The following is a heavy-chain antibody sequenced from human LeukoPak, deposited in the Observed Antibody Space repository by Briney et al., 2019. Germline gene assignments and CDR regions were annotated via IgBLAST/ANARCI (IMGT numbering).Heavy chain of an antibody. J-gene: IGHJ3*02. CDR2: IYYSGST. CDR3: ARVNGDYGNGDAFDI. V-gene: IGHV4-30-4*01. CDR1: GGSISSGDYY. D-gene: IGHD4-17*01. Sequence: SETLSLTCTVSGGSISSGDYYWSWIRQPPGKGLEWIGYIYYSGSTYYNPSLKSRVTISVDTSKNQFSLKLSSVTAADTAVYYCARVNGDYGNGDAFDIWGQGTMVTVSS.